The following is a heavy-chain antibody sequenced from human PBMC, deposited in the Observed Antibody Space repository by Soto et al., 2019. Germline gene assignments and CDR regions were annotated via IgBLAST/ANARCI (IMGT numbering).Heavy chain of an antibody. CDR2: MNPNSGNT. CDR1: QHTFSNYD. CDR3: VRMASSGSLNWFDP. Sequence: QVQLVQSGAEVKKPGASVKVSCKASQHTFSNYDISWVRQATGQGLEWMGWMNPNSGNTGYALKFQGRVTMTRDASISTAYMELSSLGSDDTAVYYWVRMASSGSLNWFDPWGQGTLVTVSS. V-gene: IGHV1-8*02. D-gene: IGHD3-22*01. J-gene: IGHJ5*02.